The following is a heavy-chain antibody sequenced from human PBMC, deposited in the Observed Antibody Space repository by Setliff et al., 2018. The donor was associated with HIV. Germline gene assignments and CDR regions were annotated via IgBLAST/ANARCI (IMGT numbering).Heavy chain of an antibody. Sequence: PGGSLRLSCAASGFTFNNYWMSWVRQIPGKGLEWVANIKQDGSEKYFVDSVRGRFTISRDNAKNSVYLQMNNLKLEDTAVYYCARDLIPPRYKWNYGVDHWGQGTLVTVSS. V-gene: IGHV3-7*01. CDR3: ARDLIPPRYKWNYGVDH. D-gene: IGHD1-7*01. CDR2: IKQDGSEK. CDR1: GFTFNNYW. J-gene: IGHJ4*02.